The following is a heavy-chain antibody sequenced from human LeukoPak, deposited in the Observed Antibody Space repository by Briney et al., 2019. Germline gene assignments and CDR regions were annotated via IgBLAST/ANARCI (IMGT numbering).Heavy chain of an antibody. Sequence: SETLSLTCDVYGASFTGYYWSWIRQSPGKGLEWIGEINHSGSTNYNPSLKSRVTISIDTSKNQFSLKLSSVTAADTAVYYCAREAYCGGDCYSGFDYWGQGTLVTVSS. V-gene: IGHV4-34*01. D-gene: IGHD2-21*02. CDR2: INHSGST. CDR3: AREAYCGGDCYSGFDY. CDR1: GASFTGYY. J-gene: IGHJ4*02.